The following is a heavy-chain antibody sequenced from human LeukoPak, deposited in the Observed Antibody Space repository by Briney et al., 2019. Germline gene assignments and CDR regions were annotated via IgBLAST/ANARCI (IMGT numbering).Heavy chain of an antibody. J-gene: IGHJ1*01. CDR1: GYTFSNYG. Sequence: GASVKVSCKASGYTFSNYGISWVRQAPGQGLEWMGWSSAYNGKTNYAQKLQGRVTMPPDTYTSTAYIELRSLRSDDPAMYYCARGLLTFGGVIGGPQALEYFQHWGQGTLVTVSS. CDR2: SSAYNGKT. CDR3: ARGLLTFGGVIGGPQALEYFQH. D-gene: IGHD3-16*02. V-gene: IGHV1-18*01.